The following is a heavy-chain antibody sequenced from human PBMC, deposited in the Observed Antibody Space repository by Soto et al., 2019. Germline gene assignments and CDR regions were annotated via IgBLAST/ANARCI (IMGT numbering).Heavy chain of an antibody. CDR3: ARDRGIAAAYNWFDP. Sequence: QVQLVESGGGVVQPGRSLRLSCAASGFTFSNHDMHWVRQAPGKGLEWVAGIRYDGSNKNYADSVKGRFTISRDSSKNTLYLQMNSLRSEDTALYYCARDRGIAAAYNWFDPWGQGPLVTVSS. CDR2: IRYDGSNK. J-gene: IGHJ5*02. V-gene: IGHV3-33*01. D-gene: IGHD6-13*01. CDR1: GFTFSNHD.